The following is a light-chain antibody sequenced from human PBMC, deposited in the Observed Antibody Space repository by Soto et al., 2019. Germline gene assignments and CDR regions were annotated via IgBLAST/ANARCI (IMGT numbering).Light chain of an antibody. Sequence: QSALTQPASVSGSPGQSITISCTGTSSDVGSYNLVSWYQQHPGKAPKLMIYEGSKRPSGVSNRFSGSKSGNTASLTISGLQAEDEADYYCCLYAGSSIHVVFGGGTKVTVL. J-gene: IGLJ2*01. CDR3: CLYAGSSIHVV. V-gene: IGLV2-23*01. CDR2: EGS. CDR1: SSDVGSYNL.